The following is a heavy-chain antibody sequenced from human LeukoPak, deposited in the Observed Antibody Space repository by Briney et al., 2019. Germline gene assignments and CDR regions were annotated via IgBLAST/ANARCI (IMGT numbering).Heavy chain of an antibody. CDR2: INPSGGST. V-gene: IGHV1-46*01. D-gene: IGHD2-2*01. CDR1: GYTFTSYY. CDR3: ARGGLTVVVPAATLDY. Sequence: ASVKVFCKASGYTFTSYYMHWVRQAPGQGLEWMGIINPSGGSTSYAQKFQGRVTMTRDTSTSTVYMELSSLRSEDTAVYYCARGGLTVVVPAATLDYWGQGTLVTVSS. J-gene: IGHJ4*02.